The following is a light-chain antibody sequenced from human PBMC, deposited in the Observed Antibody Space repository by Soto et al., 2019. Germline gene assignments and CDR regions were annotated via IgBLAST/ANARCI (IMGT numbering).Light chain of an antibody. CDR1: SSDVGGYNY. V-gene: IGLV2-11*01. CDR2: DVS. J-gene: IGLJ1*01. Sequence: QSALPQPRSVSGSPGQSVTISCTGTSSDVGGYNYVSWYQDQPGKAPKLMIYDVSKRPSGVPDRFSGSKSGNTASLTISGLQAGYEADYYCCAYAGIYSYVLGTGTKGTVL. CDR3: CAYAGIYSYV.